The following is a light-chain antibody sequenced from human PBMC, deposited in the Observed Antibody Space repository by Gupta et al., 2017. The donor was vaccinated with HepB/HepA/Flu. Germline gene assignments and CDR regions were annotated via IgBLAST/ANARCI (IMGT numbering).Light chain of an antibody. V-gene: IGKV1-27*01. CDR2: AST. Sequence: DIQMTQSPSSLSASVGDRVTITCRASQGITQYLAWYQQKPGKSPKLLIYASTRVQAGVLSRFSGSSSGTAFTLTIMSRQPEDAATYCCQKEDSSPLTFGHGTKV. CDR3: QKEDSSPLT. J-gene: IGKJ3*01. CDR1: QGITQY.